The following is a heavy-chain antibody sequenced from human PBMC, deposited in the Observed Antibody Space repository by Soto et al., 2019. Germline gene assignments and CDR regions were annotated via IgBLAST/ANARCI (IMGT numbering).Heavy chain of an antibody. D-gene: IGHD2-8*02. V-gene: IGHV3-30*03. CDR2: ISFVGNTQ. Sequence: QVQLVESGGGVVQPGRSLRLSCAASGFTFSNSGMHWVRQAPGKGLEWVAVISFVGNTQFYADSVKGRFSISRANSKNTLYLDMNSLRADDAAVYYCTGQIASGHWGQGTLVTVSS. CDR1: GFTFSNSG. J-gene: IGHJ4*02. CDR3: TGQIASGH.